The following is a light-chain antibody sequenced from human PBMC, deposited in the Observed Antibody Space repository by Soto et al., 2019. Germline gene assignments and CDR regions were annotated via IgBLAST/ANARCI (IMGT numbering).Light chain of an antibody. Sequence: QTVVTQEPSLTVSPGGTVTLTCASSTGAVTSGSYPNWLQQKPGQAPRALIYSTSYKHSWTPARFSGSLLGGKAALTRSGVQPEDEADYYCLLYYGGTRVFGGGTKLTVL. CDR2: STS. J-gene: IGLJ3*02. CDR3: LLYYGGTRV. CDR1: TGAVTSGSY. V-gene: IGLV7-43*01.